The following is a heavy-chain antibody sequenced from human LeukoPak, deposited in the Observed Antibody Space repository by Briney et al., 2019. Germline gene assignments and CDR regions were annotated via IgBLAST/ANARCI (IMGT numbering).Heavy chain of an antibody. CDR3: AKDHVGHGDYFDY. CDR2: ISGSGGST. Sequence: GGSLRLSCAASGFTFSSYAMSWVRQAPGKGLEWVSAISGSGGSTYYADSVKGRFTISRDNSKNTLYLQMNNLRAEDTAVYYCAKDHVGHGDYFDYWGQGTLVTVSS. CDR1: GFTFSSYA. V-gene: IGHV3-23*01. D-gene: IGHD4-17*01. J-gene: IGHJ4*02.